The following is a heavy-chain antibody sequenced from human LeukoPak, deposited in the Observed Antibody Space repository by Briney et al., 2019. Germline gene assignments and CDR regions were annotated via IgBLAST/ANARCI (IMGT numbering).Heavy chain of an antibody. CDR1: GYTFTSYG. Sequence: ASVKLSCKASGYTFTSYGISWVRQAPGQGLEWMGWISAYNGNTNYAQKLKGRVTMTTDNSTSTAYMELRSLRADDTAVYYCARGEVLRYFDWFPPSSYYFDYWGQGTLVTVSS. CDR3: ARGEVLRYFDWFPPSSYYFDY. D-gene: IGHD3-9*01. CDR2: ISAYNGNT. V-gene: IGHV1-18*01. J-gene: IGHJ4*02.